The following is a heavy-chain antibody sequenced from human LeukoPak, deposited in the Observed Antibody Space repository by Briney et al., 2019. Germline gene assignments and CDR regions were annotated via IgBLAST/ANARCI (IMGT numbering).Heavy chain of an antibody. CDR1: GGSISSGGYY. Sequence: PSQTLSLTCTVSGGSISSGGYYWSWIRQHPGKGLEWIGYIYYSGSTYYNPSLKSRVTISVDTSKNQFSLKLSSVTAADTAVYYCAREAGVGFWSGYYIRDYYYGMDVWGQGTTVTVSS. D-gene: IGHD3-3*01. J-gene: IGHJ6*02. CDR3: AREAGVGFWSGYYIRDYYYGMDV. V-gene: IGHV4-31*02. CDR2: IYYSGST.